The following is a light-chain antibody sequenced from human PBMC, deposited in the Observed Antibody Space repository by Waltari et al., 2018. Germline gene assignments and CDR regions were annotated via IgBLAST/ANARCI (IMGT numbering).Light chain of an antibody. CDR2: AAS. CDR1: QSISSY. V-gene: IGKV1-39*01. CDR3: QQSSSTPPFT. J-gene: IGKJ3*01. Sequence: DIQMTQSPSSLSASVGDRVTITCRASQSISSYLNWYQQKPGKAPKLLLYAASSLQSGVPSRFSGSGSGTDFTLTINSLQPEDFATYYCQQSSSTPPFTFGPGTKVDIK.